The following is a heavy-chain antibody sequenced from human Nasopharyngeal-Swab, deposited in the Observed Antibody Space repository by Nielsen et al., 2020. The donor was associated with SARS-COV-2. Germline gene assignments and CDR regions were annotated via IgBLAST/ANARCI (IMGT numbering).Heavy chain of an antibody. CDR3: ARFYITGTTPSDFYGMDV. CDR1: GGSFSGYY. CDR2: INHSGST. Sequence: GSLRLSCAVYGGSFSGYYWSWIRQPPGKGLEWIGEINHSGSTNYNPSLKSRVTISVDTSKNQFSLKLSSVTAADTAVYYCARFYITGTTPSDFYGMDVWGQGTTVTVSS. D-gene: IGHD1-7*01. V-gene: IGHV4-34*01. J-gene: IGHJ6*02.